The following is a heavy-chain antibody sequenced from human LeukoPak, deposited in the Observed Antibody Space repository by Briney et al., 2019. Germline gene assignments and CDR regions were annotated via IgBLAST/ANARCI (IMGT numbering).Heavy chain of an antibody. CDR1: GFTFSSYS. D-gene: IGHD3-22*01. CDR3: ARDSSEHDRYDSSGYYYFDY. V-gene: IGHV3-21*01. CDR2: ISSSSSYI. J-gene: IGHJ4*02. Sequence: PGGSLRLSCAASGFTFSSYSMKWVRQAPGKGLEWVSSISSSSSYIYYADSVKGRFTISRDNAKNSLYLQMNSLRAEDTAVHYCARDSSEHDRYDSSGYYYFDYWGQGTLVTVSS.